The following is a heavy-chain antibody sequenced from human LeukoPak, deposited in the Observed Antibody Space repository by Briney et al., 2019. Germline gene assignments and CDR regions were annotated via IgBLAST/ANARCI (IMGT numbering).Heavy chain of an antibody. D-gene: IGHD6-13*01. CDR2: ISGSGGST. Sequence: GGSLRLSCAASGFTFSSYAMSWVRQAPGKGLEWVSAISGSGGSTYYADSVKGRFTISRDNSKNTLYLQMNSLRAEDTAVYYCATSEEYSSSVYVRWDFDYWGQGTLVTVSS. CDR1: GFTFSSYA. V-gene: IGHV3-23*01. J-gene: IGHJ4*02. CDR3: ATSEEYSSSVYVRWDFDY.